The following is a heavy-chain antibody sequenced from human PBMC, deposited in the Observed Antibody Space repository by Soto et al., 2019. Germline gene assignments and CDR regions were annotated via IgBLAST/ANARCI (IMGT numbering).Heavy chain of an antibody. D-gene: IGHD2-2*01. J-gene: IGHJ6*02. Sequence: QVQLVQSGAEVKKPGSSVKVSCKASGGTFSSYAISWVRQAPGQGLEWMGGIIPIFGTANYAQKFQGRVTITADESTNTAYMELNSLRSEDTAVYYCAKYIVLVPAAMRNYGMDVWGQGTTVTVSS. CDR3: AKYIVLVPAAMRNYGMDV. CDR2: IIPIFGTA. V-gene: IGHV1-69*12. CDR1: GGTFSSYA.